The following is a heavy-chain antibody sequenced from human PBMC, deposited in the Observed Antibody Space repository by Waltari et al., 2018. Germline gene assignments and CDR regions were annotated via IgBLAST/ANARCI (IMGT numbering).Heavy chain of an antibody. CDR1: GGTFSSYA. J-gene: IGHJ6*03. CDR2: IIPIFGTA. D-gene: IGHD1-20*01. CDR3: ARGRNDNWNHPYMDV. Sequence: QVQLVQSGAEVKKPGSSVKVSCKASGGTFSSYAFRWVRQASGQGLEWMGRIIPIFGTANYAQKFQGRVTITADKSTSTADMELSSLRSEDTAVYYCARGRNDNWNHPYMDVWGKGTTVTVSS. V-gene: IGHV1-69*08.